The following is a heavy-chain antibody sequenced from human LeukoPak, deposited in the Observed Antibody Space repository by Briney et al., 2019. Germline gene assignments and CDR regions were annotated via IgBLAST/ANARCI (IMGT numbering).Heavy chain of an antibody. CDR2: VSGSGGST. CDR3: AVCSGWFERVFDY. J-gene: IGHJ4*02. CDR1: GFTFSSYA. D-gene: IGHD6-19*01. Sequence: GGSLRLPCAASGFTFSSYAMSWVRQAPGKGLEWVSAVSGSGGSTYYADSVKGRFTISRANSKNTLYLQMNSLRAEDTAVYYCAVCSGWFERVFDYWGQGTLVTVSS. V-gene: IGHV3-23*01.